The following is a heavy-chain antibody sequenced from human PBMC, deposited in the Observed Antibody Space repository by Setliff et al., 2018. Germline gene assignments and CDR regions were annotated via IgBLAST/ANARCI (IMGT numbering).Heavy chain of an antibody. Sequence: ASVKVSCKASGYTFTSYGISWVRQAPGQGLEWMGWINTNTGFPTYAQGFTGRFVFSLDTSVSTAYLQISSVKAEDTAVYYCARGYCSGGSCADFDYWGQGTLVTVS. J-gene: IGHJ4*02. CDR1: GYTFTSYG. CDR2: INTNTGFP. D-gene: IGHD2-15*01. V-gene: IGHV7-4-1*02. CDR3: ARGYCSGGSCADFDY.